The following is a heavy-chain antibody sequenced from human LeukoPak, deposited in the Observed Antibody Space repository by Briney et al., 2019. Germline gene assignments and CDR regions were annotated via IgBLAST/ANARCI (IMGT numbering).Heavy chain of an antibody. V-gene: IGHV3-48*02. Sequence: GGSLRLSCAASGFTFSPYAMSWVRQAPGKGLEWVAYISTSSSMNYADSVRGRFTISRDNAKNSLYLQLNSLRDEDTAVYYCARPRVGSYFDYWGQGTLVTVSS. CDR3: ARPRVGSYFDY. J-gene: IGHJ4*02. CDR1: GFTFSPYA. D-gene: IGHD1-26*01. CDR2: ISTSSSM.